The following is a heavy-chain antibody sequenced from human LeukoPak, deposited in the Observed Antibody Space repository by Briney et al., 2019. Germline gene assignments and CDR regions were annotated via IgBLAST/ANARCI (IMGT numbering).Heavy chain of an antibody. Sequence: GSLRVSCAASGFTFSSYWMFWVRQAPGKGLVWVSRINSDWSITNYADSVKGRFTISRDNAKNTLYLQMNSLRAEDTAVYYCARGDDNYFDYWGQGTLVTVSS. D-gene: IGHD2-21*02. CDR2: INSDWSIT. V-gene: IGHV3-74*01. J-gene: IGHJ4*02. CDR3: ARGDDNYFDY. CDR1: GFTFSSYW.